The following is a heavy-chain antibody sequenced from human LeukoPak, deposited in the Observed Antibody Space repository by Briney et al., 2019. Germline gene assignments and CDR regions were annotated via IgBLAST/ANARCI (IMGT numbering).Heavy chain of an antibody. J-gene: IGHJ3*02. V-gene: IGHV3-30*03. Sequence: GGSLRLSCAASGFTFGSYGMHWVRQAPGKGLEWVAVISYDGSNKYYADSVKGRFTISRDNSKNTLYLQMNSLRAEDTAVYYCARDFESVDAFDIWGQGTMVTVSS. CDR3: ARDFESVDAFDI. D-gene: IGHD3-9*01. CDR1: GFTFGSYG. CDR2: ISYDGSNK.